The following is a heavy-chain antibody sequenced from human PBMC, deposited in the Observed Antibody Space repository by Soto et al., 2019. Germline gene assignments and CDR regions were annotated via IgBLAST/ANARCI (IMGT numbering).Heavy chain of an antibody. V-gene: IGHV4-31*03. CDR2: IYYSGST. D-gene: IGHD2-21*02. J-gene: IGHJ4*02. Sequence: QVQLQESGPGLVKPSQTLSLTCTVSGGSISSGGYYWSWIRQHPGKGMEWIGYIYYSGSTYYNPSLNSRVTISVDTSKNQFSLKLSSVTAADTAVYYCARDPGVVTAMHYFDYWGQGTLVTVSS. CDR3: ARDPGVVTAMHYFDY. CDR1: GGSISSGGYY.